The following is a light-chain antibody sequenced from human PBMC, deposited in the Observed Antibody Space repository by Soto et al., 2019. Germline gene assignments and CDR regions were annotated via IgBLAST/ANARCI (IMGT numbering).Light chain of an antibody. J-gene: IGKJ1*01. CDR2: DAS. CDR1: QSAISN. Sequence: EIVMTQSPATVSVSPGERVTLSCRASQSAISNLAWYQQKPGQTPRLLIYDASTRATGIPARFSGSGSGTEFTLTISRLEPEDFAVYYCQQYGSSPPWTFGQGTKVDIK. V-gene: IGKV3-15*01. CDR3: QQYGSSPPWT.